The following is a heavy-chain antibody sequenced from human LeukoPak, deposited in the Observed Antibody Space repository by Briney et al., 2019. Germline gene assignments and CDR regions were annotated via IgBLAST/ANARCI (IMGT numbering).Heavy chain of an antibody. J-gene: IGHJ4*02. Sequence: SETLSLTCAVYGGSFNDYYWSWIRQSPGTGLEWIGEINHGGSTNYNPSLKSRVTISVDTSKNQFSLKLSSVTAADTAVYYCASGGSSSGRYDFWSGCSPSQRDYWGQGTQVTVSS. CDR3: ASGGSSSGRYDFWSGCSPSQRDY. CDR2: INHGGST. D-gene: IGHD3-3*01. CDR1: GGSFNDYY. V-gene: IGHV4-34*01.